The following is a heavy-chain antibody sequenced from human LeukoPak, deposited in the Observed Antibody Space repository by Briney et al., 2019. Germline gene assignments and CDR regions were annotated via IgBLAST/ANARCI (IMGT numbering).Heavy chain of an antibody. V-gene: IGHV4-39*01. Sequence: PSETLSLTCTVSGGSISSSSYYWGWIRQPPGKGLEWIGSIYYSGSTYYNPSLKSRVTISVDTSKNQFSLKLSSLTAADTAVYYCTSPIAVAGTGFDYWGQETLVTLSS. CDR1: GGSISSSSYY. CDR3: TSPIAVAGTGFDY. CDR2: IYYSGST. J-gene: IGHJ4*02. D-gene: IGHD6-19*01.